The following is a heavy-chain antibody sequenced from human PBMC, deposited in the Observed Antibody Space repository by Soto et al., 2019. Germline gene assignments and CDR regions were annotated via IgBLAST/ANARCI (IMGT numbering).Heavy chain of an antibody. CDR3: ARLINSYHSGGYSHSGFDM. CDR2: IDPNSGGT. Sequence: ASVKVSCKASGYTFTGYYIHWVRQAPGQGLEWMGWIDPNSGGTNYAQKFQGRVTMTRDTSITTAYMELSRLKSDDTAMYYCARLINSYHSGGYSHSGFDMWGQGTLVTVSS. V-gene: IGHV1-2*02. CDR1: GYTFTGYY. J-gene: IGHJ3*02. D-gene: IGHD2-21*01.